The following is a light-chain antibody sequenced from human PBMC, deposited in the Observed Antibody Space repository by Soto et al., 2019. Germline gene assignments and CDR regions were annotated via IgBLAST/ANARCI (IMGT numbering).Light chain of an antibody. J-gene: IGKJ1*01. CDR1: QSVSSSY. Sequence: EIVLTQSPGTLSLSPGERATLSCSASQSVSSSYLAWYQQTPGQAPRLLIYGASTRATGIPDRFSGSGSGTDFTLTISRLEPEDFAVYYCQQYGSSPSWTFGQGTKVEIK. CDR2: GAS. CDR3: QQYGSSPSWT. V-gene: IGKV3-20*01.